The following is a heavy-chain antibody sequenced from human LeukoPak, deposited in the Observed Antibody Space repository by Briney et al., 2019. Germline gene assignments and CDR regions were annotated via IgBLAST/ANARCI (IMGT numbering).Heavy chain of an antibody. CDR3: ARDFASEGYSYGSLYFDY. CDR1: GYTFTSYA. CDR2: INAYNGNT. Sequence: ASVKVSCKASGYTFTSYALHWLRQARGQRLEWMGWINAYNGNTKYSQKFHGRVTITRDTSASTAYMELSSLRSEDTAVYNCARDFASEGYSYGSLYFDYWGQGTLVTVSS. V-gene: IGHV1-3*01. D-gene: IGHD5-18*01. J-gene: IGHJ4*02.